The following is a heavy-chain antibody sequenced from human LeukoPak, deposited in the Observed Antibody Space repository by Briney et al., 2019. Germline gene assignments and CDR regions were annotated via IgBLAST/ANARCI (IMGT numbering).Heavy chain of an antibody. V-gene: IGHV1-24*01. D-gene: IGHD3-10*01. Sequence: ASVKVSCKVSGYTLTELSMHWVRQAPGKGLEWMGGFDPEDGETIYAQKFQGRVTMTTDTSTSTAYMELRSLRSDDTAVYYCARDPPRGYGSGSYYNERRGDYWGQGTLVTVSS. CDR3: ARDPPRGYGSGSYYNERRGDY. CDR2: FDPEDGET. J-gene: IGHJ4*02. CDR1: GYTLTELS.